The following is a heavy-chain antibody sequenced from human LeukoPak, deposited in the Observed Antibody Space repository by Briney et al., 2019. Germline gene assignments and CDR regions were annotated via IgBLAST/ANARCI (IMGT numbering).Heavy chain of an antibody. D-gene: IGHD3-10*01. CDR2: ISGSGGST. V-gene: IGHV3-23*01. Sequence: PGGSLRLSCAASGFTFSGYAMSWVRQAPGKGLEWVSAISGSGGSTYYADSVKGRFTISRDNSKNTLYLQMNSLRAEDTAVYYCAKGDVLLWFGELTWGQGTLVTASS. CDR3: AKGDVLLWFGELT. J-gene: IGHJ4*02. CDR1: GFTFSGYA.